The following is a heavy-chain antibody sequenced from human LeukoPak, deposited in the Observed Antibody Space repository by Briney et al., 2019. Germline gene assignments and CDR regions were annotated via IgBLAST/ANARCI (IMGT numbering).Heavy chain of an antibody. D-gene: IGHD3-10*01. CDR3: ASTMVRGVNFDY. Sequence: GGSLRLSCAASGFTFSSYAMSWVRQAPGKGLEWVSAISGSGGSTYYADSVKGRFTISRDNSKNTLYLQMNSLRAEDTAVYYCASTMVRGVNFDYWGQGTLVTVSS. CDR2: ISGSGGST. J-gene: IGHJ4*02. CDR1: GFTFSSYA. V-gene: IGHV3-23*01.